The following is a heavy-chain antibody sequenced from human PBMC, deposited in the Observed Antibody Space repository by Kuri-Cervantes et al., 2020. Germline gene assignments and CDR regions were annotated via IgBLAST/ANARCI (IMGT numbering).Heavy chain of an antibody. Sequence: SETLSLTCTVSGGSISSSSYYWGWIRQPPGKGLEWIGSIYYSGSTYYNPSLKSRVTISVDTSKNQFSLKLSSVTAADTAVYYCARHPDYYDSSGYHYWYFDLWGRGTLVTVSS. CDR1: GGSISSSSYY. D-gene: IGHD3-22*01. J-gene: IGHJ2*01. V-gene: IGHV4-39*01. CDR3: ARHPDYYDSSGYHYWYFDL. CDR2: IYYSGST.